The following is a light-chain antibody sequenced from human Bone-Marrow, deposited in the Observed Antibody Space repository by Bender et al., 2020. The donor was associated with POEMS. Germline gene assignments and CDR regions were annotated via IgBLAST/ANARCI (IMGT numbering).Light chain of an antibody. CDR3: QSFDSSRLWV. V-gene: IGLV6-57*02. J-gene: IGLJ3*02. Sequence: FMLTQPHSVSGSPGKTVTPSCTGSGGSVASNSVQWYQQGTGSAPTNVSYDGDQRPSVVPDRFSGSIDMSSDSASLTISGLETEDEADYYCQSFDSSRLWVVGGGTKLPVL. CDR1: GGSVASNS. CDR2: DGD.